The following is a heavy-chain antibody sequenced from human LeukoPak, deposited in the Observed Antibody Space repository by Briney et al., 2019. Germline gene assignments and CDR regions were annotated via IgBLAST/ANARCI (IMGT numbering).Heavy chain of an antibody. V-gene: IGHV1-2*02. CDR1: GYTFTGYY. CDR2: INPNSGGT. J-gene: IGHJ4*02. CDR3: ARDPDPPYYYDSSGYYSN. D-gene: IGHD3-22*01. Sequence: GASVKVSCKASGYTFTGYYMHWVRQAPGQGREWMGWINPNSGGTNYAQKFQGRVTMTRDTSISTAYMELSRLRSDDTAVYYCARDPDPPYYYDSSGYYSNWGQGTLVTVSS.